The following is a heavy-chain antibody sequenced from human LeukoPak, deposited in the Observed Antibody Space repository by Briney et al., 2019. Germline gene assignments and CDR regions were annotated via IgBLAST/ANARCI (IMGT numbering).Heavy chain of an antibody. Sequence: SETLSLTCTVCGGSISSSSYYWGWIRQPPGKGREWIGIIYYSGSTYYNRSLKSRVTISVDTSKNQFSLKLSSVTAADTAVYYCARVVLRYFDWLLEGFDPWGQGTLVTVSS. CDR3: ARVVLRYFDWLLEGFDP. D-gene: IGHD3-9*01. V-gene: IGHV4-39*07. CDR2: IYYSGST. J-gene: IGHJ5*02. CDR1: GGSISSSSYY.